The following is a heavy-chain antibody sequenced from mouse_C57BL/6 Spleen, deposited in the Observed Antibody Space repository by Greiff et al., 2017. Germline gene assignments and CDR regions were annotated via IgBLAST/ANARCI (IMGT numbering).Heavy chain of an antibody. Sequence: EVQLQQSGPELVKPGASVKIPCKASGYTFTDYNMDWVKQSHGKSLEWIGDINPNNGGTIYNQKFKGKATLTVDKSSSTAYMELRSLTSEDTAVYYCARSTNYYGSSYGFAYWGQGTLVTVSA. CDR3: ARSTNYYGSSYGFAY. CDR1: GYTFTDYN. CDR2: INPNNGGT. D-gene: IGHD1-1*01. J-gene: IGHJ3*01. V-gene: IGHV1-18*01.